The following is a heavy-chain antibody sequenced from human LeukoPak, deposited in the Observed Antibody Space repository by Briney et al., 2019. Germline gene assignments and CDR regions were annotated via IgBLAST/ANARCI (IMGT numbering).Heavy chain of an antibody. CDR3: ARAQGALDY. CDR2: IGGGGTE. J-gene: IGHJ4*02. D-gene: IGHD1-26*01. CDR1: GFTITTYA. Sequence: GGSLRLSCAASGFTITTYAVSWVRQAPGKGLEWVSGIGGGGTEYYADSVKGRFIISSDNSQNLVHLQMNSLTVEDTAVYYCARAQGALDYWGQGTLVTVSS. V-gene: IGHV3-23*01.